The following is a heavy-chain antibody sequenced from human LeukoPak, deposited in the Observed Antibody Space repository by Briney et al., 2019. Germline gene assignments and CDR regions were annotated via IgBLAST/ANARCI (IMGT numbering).Heavy chain of an antibody. CDR2: IYHSGST. D-gene: IGHD3-10*01. Sequence: SETLSLTCAVSGGSISSSNWWSRVRQPPGKGLEWIGEIYHSGSTNYNPSLKSRVTISVDKSKNQFSPKLSSVTAADTAVYYCAKYGSGSSKGAFDIWGQGTMVTVSS. V-gene: IGHV4-4*02. J-gene: IGHJ3*02. CDR3: AKYGSGSSKGAFDI. CDR1: GGSISSSNW.